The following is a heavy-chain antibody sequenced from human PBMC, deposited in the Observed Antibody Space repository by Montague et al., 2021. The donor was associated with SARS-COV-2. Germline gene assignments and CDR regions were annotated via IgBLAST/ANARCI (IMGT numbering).Heavy chain of an antibody. V-gene: IGHV4-4*07. Sequence: SETLSLTCTVSGGSISNYYWSWIRQPAGKGLEWIGRIYASGNTNYNPSLKSRVTMSVDTSKSQFSLKLSSVTAADTAVYYCVRVPYRLLFVPRYYGMDVWGQGTTVTVSS. J-gene: IGHJ6*02. CDR1: GGSISNYY. D-gene: IGHD2-2*01. CDR3: VRVPYRLLFVPRYYGMDV. CDR2: IYASGNT.